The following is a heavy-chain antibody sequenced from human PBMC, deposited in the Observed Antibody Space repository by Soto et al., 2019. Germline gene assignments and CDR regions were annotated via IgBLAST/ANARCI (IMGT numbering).Heavy chain of an antibody. Sequence: QVQLVQSGAEVKKPGSSVKVSCKASGGTFSSYAISWVRQAPGQGLEWMGGIIPISDTTNYAQKFQGRVTITADESTSTAYMEPSSLRSEDTAVYYCARSQGSSTSLEIYYYYYYGMDVWGQGTTVTVSS. CDR2: IIPISDTT. D-gene: IGHD2-2*01. V-gene: IGHV1-69*01. J-gene: IGHJ6*02. CDR1: GGTFSSYA. CDR3: ARSQGSSTSLEIYYYYYYGMDV.